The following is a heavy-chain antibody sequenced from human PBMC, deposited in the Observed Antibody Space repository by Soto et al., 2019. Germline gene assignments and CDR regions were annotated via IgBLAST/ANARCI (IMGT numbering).Heavy chain of an antibody. Sequence: GGSLRLSCAASVFTFDDYAMHWVRQAPGKGLEWVSGISWNSGSIGYADSVKGRFTISRDNAKNSLYLQMNSLRAEDTALYYCAKAARRSGYDFNYWGQGTLVTVSS. CDR3: AKAARRSGYDFNY. CDR2: ISWNSGSI. V-gene: IGHV3-9*01. J-gene: IGHJ4*02. D-gene: IGHD5-12*01. CDR1: VFTFDDYA.